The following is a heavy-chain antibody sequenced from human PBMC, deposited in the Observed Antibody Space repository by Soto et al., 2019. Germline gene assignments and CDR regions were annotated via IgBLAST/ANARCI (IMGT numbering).Heavy chain of an antibody. D-gene: IGHD3-9*01. Sequence: QVQLVQSGAEVKKPGSSVRVSCKASGGSFSYYAITWVRQAPGQGLEWMGGIIPFSAATNYAQKFQGRVTITGDASTRTAYMELSSLRPEDTAVYYCARSGEAYYDVLTGYYKGSWFDPWGQGTLVTVSS. CDR2: IIPFSAAT. CDR3: ARSGEAYYDVLTGYYKGSWFDP. V-gene: IGHV1-69*01. CDR1: GGSFSYYA. J-gene: IGHJ5*02.